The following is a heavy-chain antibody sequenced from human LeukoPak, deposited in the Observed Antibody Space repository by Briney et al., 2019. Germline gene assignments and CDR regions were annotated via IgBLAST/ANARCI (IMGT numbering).Heavy chain of an antibody. CDR3: ARDRGVVVVPAAMPEPHDAFDI. J-gene: IGHJ3*02. D-gene: IGHD2-2*01. CDR2: IYYSGST. V-gene: IGHV4-59*01. Sequence: SETLSLTCTVSGGSISSYFWSWIRQPPGKGLEWIGYIYYSGSTNYNPSLKSRVTISVDTSKNQFSLKLSSVTAADTAVYYCARDRGVVVVPAAMPEPHDAFDIWGQGTMVTVSS. CDR1: GGSISSYF.